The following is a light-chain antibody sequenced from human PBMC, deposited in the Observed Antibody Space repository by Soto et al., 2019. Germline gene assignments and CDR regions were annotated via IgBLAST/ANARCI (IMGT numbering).Light chain of an antibody. Sequence: DIQMTQSPSSVSASVGDRVTITRRASQVISSWLVWYQQKPGKAPKLLIYKASTLQSGVPSRFSGSASGTEFTLTISSLQPEDFATYYCQQASSFPFTFGGGTEVEIK. CDR2: KAS. V-gene: IGKV1-12*01. CDR3: QQASSFPFT. J-gene: IGKJ4*01. CDR1: QVISSW.